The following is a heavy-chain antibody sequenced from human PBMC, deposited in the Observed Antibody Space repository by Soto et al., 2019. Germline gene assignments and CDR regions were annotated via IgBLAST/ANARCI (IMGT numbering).Heavy chain of an antibody. V-gene: IGHV3-30*18. D-gene: IGHD3-22*01. Sequence: QVQLVESGGGVVQPGRSLRLSCAASGFTFSSYGMHWVRQAPGKGLEWVAVISYDGSNKYYADSVKGRFTISRDNSKNTLYLQMNSLRAEDTAVYYCAKAGAPSYYDSSGYLDYWGQGTLVTVSS. CDR2: ISYDGSNK. CDR3: AKAGAPSYYDSSGYLDY. J-gene: IGHJ4*02. CDR1: GFTFSSYG.